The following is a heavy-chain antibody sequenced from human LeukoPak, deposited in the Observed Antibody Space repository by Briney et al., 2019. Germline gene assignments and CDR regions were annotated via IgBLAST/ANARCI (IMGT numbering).Heavy chain of an antibody. Sequence: GGSLRLSCAASGFTFSSYSMNWVRQAPGKGLEWVLSISSSSSYIYYADSVKGRFTISRDNSKNILYLQMDYLRAADTAVYYCAKEKNVVPGTPPDCWGQGTLVTVSS. V-gene: IGHV3-21*04. J-gene: IGHJ4*02. CDR2: ISSSSSYI. CDR3: AKEKNVVPGTPPDC. D-gene: IGHD6-19*01. CDR1: GFTFSSYS.